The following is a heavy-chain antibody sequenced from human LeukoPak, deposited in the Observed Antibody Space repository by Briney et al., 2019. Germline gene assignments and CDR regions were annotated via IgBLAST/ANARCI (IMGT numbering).Heavy chain of an antibody. V-gene: IGHV3-7*01. CDR3: ARGLNYYGISGYLPAGY. CDR1: GFTFSSYW. CDR2: IKQDGSEK. D-gene: IGHD3-22*01. Sequence: GGSLRLSCAASGFTFSSYWMSWVRQAPGKGLEWVAYIKQDGSEKYYVDSVKGRFSISRDNAQDSLWLQMNSLRAEDTAVYYCARGLNYYGISGYLPAGYWGRGTLVTVSS. J-gene: IGHJ4*02.